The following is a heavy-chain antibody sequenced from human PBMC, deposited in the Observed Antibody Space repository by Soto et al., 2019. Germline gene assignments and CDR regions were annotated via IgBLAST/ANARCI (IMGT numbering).Heavy chain of an antibody. V-gene: IGHV1-69*08. CDR2: IIPIPDIT. D-gene: IGHD3-3*01. Sequence: QVQLVQSGAEVKKPGSSVKVSCKAPGGTFSTYIISWVRQAPGQGLEWMGRIIPIPDITNSAQEFQGRVTITAYKSTSTAYMELSSLRSEDTAVYYCARDRITTRGDAFDLWGQGTMVTVSS. J-gene: IGHJ3*01. CDR3: ARDRITTRGDAFDL. CDR1: GGTFSTYI.